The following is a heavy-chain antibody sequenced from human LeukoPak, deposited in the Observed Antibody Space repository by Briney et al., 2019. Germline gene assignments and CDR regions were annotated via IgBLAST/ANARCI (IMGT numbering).Heavy chain of an antibody. CDR3: ARWAQLADRIHWYFDL. CDR1: GFTFSSYD. J-gene: IGHJ2*01. Sequence: GGSLRLSCAASGFTFSSYDMNWVRQATGKGLEWVSAIGTAGDTYDPGSVKARFTISRENAENSLYLQMNSLNAGYTAVYYCARWAQLADRIHWYFDLWGRGTLVTVSS. CDR2: IGTAGDT. D-gene: IGHD2-2*01. V-gene: IGHV3-13*01.